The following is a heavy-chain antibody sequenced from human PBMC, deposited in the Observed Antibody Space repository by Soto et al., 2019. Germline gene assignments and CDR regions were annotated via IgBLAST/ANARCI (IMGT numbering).Heavy chain of an antibody. Sequence: PGGSLRLSCAASGFTFSTYAISWVRQAPGKGVEWVSAISGSGGSTYYADSVKGRFTISRDNSKNSLFLQMNSLRVEDTAVYYCARDRVLWFGDHAYAFDIWGQGTMVTVSS. CDR1: GFTFSTYA. D-gene: IGHD3-10*01. CDR3: ARDRVLWFGDHAYAFDI. CDR2: ISGSGGST. J-gene: IGHJ3*02. V-gene: IGHV3-23*01.